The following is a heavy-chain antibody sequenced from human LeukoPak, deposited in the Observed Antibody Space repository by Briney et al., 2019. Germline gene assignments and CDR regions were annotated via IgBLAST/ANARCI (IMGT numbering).Heavy chain of an antibody. CDR1: GGSISSYY. CDR2: IYYSGST. V-gene: IGHV4-59*01. J-gene: IGHJ4*02. Sequence: PSETLSLTCTVSGGSISSYYWSWIRQPPGKGLEWIGYIYYSGSTNYNPSLKSRVTISVDTSKNQFSLKLCSVTAADTAVYYCARYVWGSYPTFEDYWGQGTLVTVSS. CDR3: ARYVWGSYPTFEDY. D-gene: IGHD3-16*02.